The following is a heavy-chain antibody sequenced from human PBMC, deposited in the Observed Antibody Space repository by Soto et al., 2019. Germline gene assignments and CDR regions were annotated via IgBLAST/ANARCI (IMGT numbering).Heavy chain of an antibody. J-gene: IGHJ4*02. V-gene: IGHV3-15*07. CDR1: GFTFSNAW. CDR2: IKSKTDGRTT. CDR3: TTAPYTVRLFPALSAMRYDY. Sequence: PGGSLRLSCAASGFTFSNAWMNWVRQAPGKGLEWVGRIKSKTDGRTTDYAAPVKGRFTISRDDSKNTLYLQMNSLKTEDTAVYYCTTAPYTVRLFPALSAMRYDYWGQGTLVTVSS. D-gene: IGHD3-22*01.